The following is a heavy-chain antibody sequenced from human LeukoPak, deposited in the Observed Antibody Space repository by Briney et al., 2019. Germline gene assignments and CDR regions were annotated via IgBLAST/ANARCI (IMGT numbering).Heavy chain of an antibody. J-gene: IGHJ5*02. CDR1: GFTLSHYG. CDR3: AKDAQRGFDYSNSLEH. Sequence: GGSLRLSCATSGFTLSHYGMHWVRQAPGKGLEWAAVIWNDGSNKYYGDSVKGRFTISRDNSKNTLYLQMNSLTVEDTAVYYCAKDAQRGFDYSNSLEHWGQGTLVTVSS. D-gene: IGHD4-11*01. V-gene: IGHV3-33*06. CDR2: IWNDGSNK.